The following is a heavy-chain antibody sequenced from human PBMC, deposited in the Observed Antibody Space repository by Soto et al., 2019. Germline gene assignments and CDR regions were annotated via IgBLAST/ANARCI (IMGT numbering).Heavy chain of an antibody. D-gene: IGHD3-22*01. V-gene: IGHV4-38-2*01. Sequence: SETLSLTCAVSGYSISSGYYWGWLRQPPGKGLEWIGSIYHVGSTYYNPSLNSRVTLSIDMTNNHVSLILNSVTAADTAVYYCARVGPWVPYYYDSSPYTFENWFAPWGQGTPVTVSS. CDR1: GYSISSGYY. CDR2: IYHVGST. CDR3: ARVGPWVPYYYDSSPYTFENWFAP. J-gene: IGHJ5*02.